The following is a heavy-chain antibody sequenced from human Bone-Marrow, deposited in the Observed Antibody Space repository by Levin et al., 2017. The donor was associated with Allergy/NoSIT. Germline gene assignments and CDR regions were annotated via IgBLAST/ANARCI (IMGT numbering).Heavy chain of an antibody. D-gene: IGHD2-15*01. V-gene: IGHV5-51*01. J-gene: IGHJ6*02. CDR3: ARQAWGGASDCSGSSCYENHGMDV. CDR1: GYSFTNHW. CDR2: IYPGDSDT. Sequence: GESLKISCKGSGYSFTNHWIGWVRQMPGKGLEWMGFIYPGDSDTRYSPPFQGQVTISADKSINTAYLQWSSLRASDTAAYYCARQAWGGASDCSGSSCYENHGMDVWGQGTAVTVSS.